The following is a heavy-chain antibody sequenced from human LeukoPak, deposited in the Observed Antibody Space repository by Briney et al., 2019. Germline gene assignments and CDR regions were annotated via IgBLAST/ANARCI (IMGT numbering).Heavy chain of an antibody. CDR1: GFTFDDYG. D-gene: IGHD3-10*01. CDR3: ARTLWFGELEADFDY. CDR2: INWNGGST. Sequence: GGSLRLSCAASGFTFDDYGMSWVRQAPGKGLEWVSGINWNGGSTGYADSVKGRITISRDNAKNSLYLQMNSLRAEDTALYYCARTLWFGELEADFDYWGQGTLVTVSS. J-gene: IGHJ4*02. V-gene: IGHV3-20*04.